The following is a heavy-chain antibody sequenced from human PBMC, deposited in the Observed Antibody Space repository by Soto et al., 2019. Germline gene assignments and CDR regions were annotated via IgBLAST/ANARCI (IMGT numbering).Heavy chain of an antibody. D-gene: IGHD4-17*01. Sequence: SETLSLTCTVSGGSISSGGYYWSWIRQHPGKGLEWIGYIYYSGSTYYNPSLKSRVTISVDTSKNQFSLKLSSVTAADTAVYYCARGMTTVTTSYYYGMDVWGQGTTVTVSS. CDR2: IYYSGST. J-gene: IGHJ6*02. V-gene: IGHV4-31*03. CDR3: ARGMTTVTTSYYYGMDV. CDR1: GGSISSGGYY.